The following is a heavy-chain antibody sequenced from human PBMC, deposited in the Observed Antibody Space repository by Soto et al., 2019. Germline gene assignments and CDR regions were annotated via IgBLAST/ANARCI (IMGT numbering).Heavy chain of an antibody. CDR2: IIPIFGTA. J-gene: IGHJ5*02. CDR1: GGTFSSYA. Sequence: RASVKVSCKASGGTFSSYAISWVRQAPGQGLEWMGGIIPIFGTANYAQKFQGRVTITADESTSTAYMELSSLRSEDTAVYYCAREEVTIFGVVIINWFDPWGQGTLVTVSS. CDR3: AREEVTIFGVVIINWFDP. V-gene: IGHV1-69*13. D-gene: IGHD3-3*01.